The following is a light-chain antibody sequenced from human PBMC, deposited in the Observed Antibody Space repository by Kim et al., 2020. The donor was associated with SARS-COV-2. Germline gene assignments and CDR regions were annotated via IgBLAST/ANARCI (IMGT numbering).Light chain of an antibody. CDR1: QHIGNY. CDR2: AAS. Sequence: DIQMTQSPSSLSASVGDRVTITCQTSQHIGNYLNWFQQKPGRAPKLLVFAASTLQRGVPSRFSVSRSGTEFTLTVSRLQPEDFATYYCQQTSSTLTWTFGQGTKVDIK. V-gene: IGKV1-39*01. J-gene: IGKJ1*01. CDR3: QQTSSTLTWT.